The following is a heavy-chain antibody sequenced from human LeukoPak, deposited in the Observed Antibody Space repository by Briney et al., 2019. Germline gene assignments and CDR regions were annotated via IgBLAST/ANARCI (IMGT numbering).Heavy chain of an antibody. J-gene: IGHJ5*02. V-gene: IGHV3-30*04. D-gene: IGHD2-2*01. CDR1: GFTFSSYA. Sequence: GGSLRLPRAASGFTFSSYAMHWVRQAPGKGLEWVAVISYDGSNKYYADSVKGRFTISRDNSKNTLYLQMNSLRAEDMAVYYCARDVGGSTSFFFDPWGQGTLVTVSS. CDR3: ARDVGGSTSFFFDP. CDR2: ISYDGSNK.